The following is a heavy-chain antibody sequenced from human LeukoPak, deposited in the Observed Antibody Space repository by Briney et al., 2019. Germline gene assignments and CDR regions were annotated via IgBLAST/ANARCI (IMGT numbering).Heavy chain of an antibody. CDR1: GYTFTDYY. CDR3: ARGRNIEMTTMSGGSDY. CDR2: LNPNSGDT. V-gene: IGHV1-2*02. Sequence: ASVKVSCKASGYTFTDYYMHWVRQAPGQGLEWMGWLNPNSGDTNYAQKFQGRVSMTRDTSISTAYMDLSDLRSDDTAVYYCARGRNIEMTTMSGGSDYWGQGTLVTVSS. J-gene: IGHJ4*02. D-gene: IGHD5-24*01.